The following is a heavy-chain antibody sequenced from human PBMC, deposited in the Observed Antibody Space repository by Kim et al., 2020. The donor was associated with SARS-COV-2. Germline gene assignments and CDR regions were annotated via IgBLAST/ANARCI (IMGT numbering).Heavy chain of an antibody. Sequence: ASVKVSCKASGYTFTSYYMHWVRQAPGQGLEWMGIINPSGGSTSYAQKFQGRVTMTRDTSTSTVYMELSSLRSEDTAVYYCARGVGEATLDYGMDVWGQGTTVTVSS. D-gene: IGHD3-10*01. CDR1: GYTFTSYY. V-gene: IGHV1-46*01. CDR3: ARGVGEATLDYGMDV. CDR2: INPSGGST. J-gene: IGHJ6*02.